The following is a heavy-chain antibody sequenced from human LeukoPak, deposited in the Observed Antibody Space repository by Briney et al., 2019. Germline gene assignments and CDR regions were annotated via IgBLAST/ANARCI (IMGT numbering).Heavy chain of an antibody. Sequence: PGGSLRLSCAASGFTFSNYWMSWVRQAPGKGLEWVANIKQDGSEKYYVDSVKGRFTISRDNAKNSLYLQMNSLRAEDTAVYYCARDRALSPPFDYWGQGTLVTVSS. D-gene: IGHD3-10*01. CDR3: ARDRALSPPFDY. V-gene: IGHV3-7*01. CDR1: GFTFSNYW. J-gene: IGHJ4*02. CDR2: IKQDGSEK.